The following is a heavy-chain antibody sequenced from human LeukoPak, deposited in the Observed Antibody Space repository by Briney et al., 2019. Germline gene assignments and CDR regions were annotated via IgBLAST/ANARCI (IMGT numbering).Heavy chain of an antibody. Sequence: ASVKVSCKASGYTFTGYYMHWVRQAPGQGLEWMGWINPNSGGTNYAQKFQGRVTMTRDTSISTAYMELSRLRSDDTAVYYCARVPSPDSGAHIDYWGQGTLVTVSS. J-gene: IGHJ4*02. V-gene: IGHV1-2*02. CDR3: ARVPSPDSGAHIDY. CDR2: INPNSGGT. CDR1: GYTFTGYY. D-gene: IGHD1-14*01.